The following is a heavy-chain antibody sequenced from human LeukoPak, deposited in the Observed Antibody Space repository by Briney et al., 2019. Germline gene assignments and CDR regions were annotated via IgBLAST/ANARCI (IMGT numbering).Heavy chain of an antibody. CDR2: ISGSAHKI. CDR1: GITFSNYA. Sequence: GGSLRLSCVASGITFSNYAVSWVRQAPDKGLDWVSVISGSAHKICYADSVKGRFTISRDNSKNTLYLQMNSLRAEDTAVYYCAKTRPLDSSSWSHGDYWGQGTLVTVSS. D-gene: IGHD6-13*01. CDR3: AKTRPLDSSSWSHGDY. V-gene: IGHV3-23*01. J-gene: IGHJ4*02.